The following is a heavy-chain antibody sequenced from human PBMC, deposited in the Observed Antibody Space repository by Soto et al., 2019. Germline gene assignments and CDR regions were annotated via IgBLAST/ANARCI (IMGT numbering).Heavy chain of an antibody. CDR3: ITVLFSHGDYGDY. J-gene: IGHJ4*02. Sequence: EVQLVESGGGLVKPGGSLRLSCAASGFTFSNAWMSWVRQAPGKGLEWVGRIKSKTDGGTTDYAAPVKGRFTISRDDSKNTLYLQMNSLKTEDTAVYYCITVLFSHGDYGDYWGQGTLVTVSS. V-gene: IGHV3-15*01. CDR1: GFTFSNAW. CDR2: IKSKTDGGTT. D-gene: IGHD4-17*01.